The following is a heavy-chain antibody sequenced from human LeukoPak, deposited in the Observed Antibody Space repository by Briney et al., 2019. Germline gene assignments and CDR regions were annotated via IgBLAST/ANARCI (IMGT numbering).Heavy chain of an antibody. Sequence: GGSLRLSCAASGFTFSDYGIHWVRQAPGKGLEGVAVIWYDGTNKYYGDSVKGRFTISRDNSKNTLYLQMNSLRAEDTAVYYCAKDWGSYSTTADSWGQGTLVTVSS. J-gene: IGHJ5*01. V-gene: IGHV3-33*06. CDR2: IWYDGTNK. D-gene: IGHD1-26*01. CDR3: AKDWGSYSTTADS. CDR1: GFTFSDYG.